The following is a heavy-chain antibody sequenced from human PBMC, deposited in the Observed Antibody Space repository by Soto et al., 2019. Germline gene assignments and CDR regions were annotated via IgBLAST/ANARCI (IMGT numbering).Heavy chain of an antibody. CDR1: GYRLPSYW. CDR3: ARQGSNGAYYYYGMDV. Sequence: PGESLEISCKGSGYRLPSYWIAWVRQTPGKGLEWMGIIYPGDSDTIYNPSFQGQVTFSADKSTSTAYLHWSSLKASDTAIYYCARQGSNGAYYYYGMDVWGQGTTVTVSS. CDR2: IYPGDSDT. D-gene: IGHD2-2*01. V-gene: IGHV5-51*01. J-gene: IGHJ6*02.